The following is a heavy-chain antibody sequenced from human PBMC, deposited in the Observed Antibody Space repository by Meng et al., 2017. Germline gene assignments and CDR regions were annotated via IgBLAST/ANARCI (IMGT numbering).Heavy chain of an antibody. V-gene: IGHV4-38-2*01. D-gene: IGHD2-15*01. Sequence: GSLRLSCAVSGFSLSTGYHWDWIRQPPGKGLEWIGNIYHSGNTYYNPSLKSRVTISADTSKNQFSLKLSSVTAADTAVYYCARSRVVVVAAPATYWFDPWGQGNLVTVSS. CDR3: ARSRVVVVAAPATYWFDP. CDR2: IYHSGNT. CDR1: GFSLSTGYH. J-gene: IGHJ5*02.